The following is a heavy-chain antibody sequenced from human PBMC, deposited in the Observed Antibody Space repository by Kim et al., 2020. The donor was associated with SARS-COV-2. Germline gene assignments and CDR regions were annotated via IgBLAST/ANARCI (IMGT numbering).Heavy chain of an antibody. CDR1: GGSISSSSYY. CDR2: IYYSGST. D-gene: IGHD5-18*01. V-gene: IGHV4-39*01. CDR3: ARHGGYSYGSSFDY. J-gene: IGHJ4*01. Sequence: SETLSLTCTVSGGSISSSSYYWGWIRQPPGKGLEWIGSIYYSGSTYYNPSLKSRVTISVDTSKNQFSLKLSSVTAADTAVYYCARHGGYSYGSSFDYWG.